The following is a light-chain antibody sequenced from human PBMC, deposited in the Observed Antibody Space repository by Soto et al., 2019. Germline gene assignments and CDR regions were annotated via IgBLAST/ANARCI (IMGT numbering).Light chain of an antibody. CDR1: SSDVGGYNY. J-gene: IGLJ1*01. CDR3: SSYTSSSTYV. CDR2: DVS. V-gene: IGLV2-14*01. Sequence: QSALTQPASVSGSPGQSITISCTGTSSDVGGYNYVSWYQQHPGKAPKLMIYDVSNRPSGVSNRFSGSKSGNTASMTISGRQAEDEADYYWSSYTSSSTYVFGTGTKLTVL.